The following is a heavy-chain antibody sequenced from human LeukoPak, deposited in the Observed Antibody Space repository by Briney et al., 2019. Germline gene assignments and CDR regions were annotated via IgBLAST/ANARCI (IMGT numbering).Heavy chain of an antibody. CDR2: IRFDGTNK. J-gene: IGHJ4*02. Sequence: GGSLRLSCAASGFTFSSYGMHWVRQAPGKGLEWVSFIRFDGTNKYYADSLKGRFTISRDNSMNTLYLQMHSLRPEDTAVYYCAWGGIAAFDSWGQGTLVTVSS. CDR3: AWGGIAAFDS. D-gene: IGHD2-21*01. CDR1: GFTFSSYG. V-gene: IGHV3-30*02.